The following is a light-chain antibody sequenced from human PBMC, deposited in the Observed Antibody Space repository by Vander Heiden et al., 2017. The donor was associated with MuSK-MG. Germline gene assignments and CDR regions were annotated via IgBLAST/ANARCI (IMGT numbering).Light chain of an antibody. J-gene: IGKJ2*01. CDR2: AAS. Sequence: IQMTQSPSSLSSSVGDRVTITSRASQSISSYLNWYQQKPGKAPKLLIYAASSLQSGVPSRFSGSGSGTDITLTISSLQPEDFATYYCQQSYSTPYTFGQGTKLEIK. V-gene: IGKV1-39*01. CDR3: QQSYSTPYT. CDR1: QSISSY.